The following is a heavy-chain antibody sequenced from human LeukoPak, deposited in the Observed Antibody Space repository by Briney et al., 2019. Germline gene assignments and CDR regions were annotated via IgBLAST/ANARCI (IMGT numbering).Heavy chain of an antibody. J-gene: IGHJ5*02. Sequence: GASVKVSCKASGYTFTSYDINWVRQATGQGLEWMGWMNPNSGNTGYAQKFQGRVTMTRNTSISTAYMELSSLRSEDTAVYYCARVTSLRYFDWFVSVGRRFDPWGQGTLVTVSS. CDR1: GYTFTSYD. V-gene: IGHV1-8*01. D-gene: IGHD3-9*01. CDR2: MNPNSGNT. CDR3: ARVTSLRYFDWFVSVGRRFDP.